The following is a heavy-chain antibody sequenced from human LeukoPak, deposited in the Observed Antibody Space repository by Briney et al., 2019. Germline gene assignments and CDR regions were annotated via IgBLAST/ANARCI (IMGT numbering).Heavy chain of an antibody. D-gene: IGHD2-21*02. J-gene: IGHJ4*02. Sequence: MPGGSLRLSCAASGFTFRNYAMNWVRQAPGRGLEWVSSIAATSGDTYYADSVKGRFTISRDNAKNSLYLQMNSLRAEDTAVYYCARGPYCGGDCPASLDYWGQGTLVTVSS. CDR1: GFTFRNYA. V-gene: IGHV3-21*01. CDR2: IAATSGDT. CDR3: ARGPYCGGDCPASLDY.